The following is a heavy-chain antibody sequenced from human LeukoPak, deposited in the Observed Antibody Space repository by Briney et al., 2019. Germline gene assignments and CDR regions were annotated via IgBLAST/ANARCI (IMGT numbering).Heavy chain of an antibody. D-gene: IGHD5-24*01. CDR3: ARDRDGYPNGDAFDI. J-gene: IGHJ3*02. Sequence: PGGSLRLSCAASGFTFSSYWMSWVRQAPGKGLEWVANIKQDGSEKYYVDSVKGRFTISRDNAKNSLYLQMNSLRVEDTAVYYCARDRDGYPNGDAFDIWGQGTMVTVSS. CDR1: GFTFSSYW. CDR2: IKQDGSEK. V-gene: IGHV3-7*01.